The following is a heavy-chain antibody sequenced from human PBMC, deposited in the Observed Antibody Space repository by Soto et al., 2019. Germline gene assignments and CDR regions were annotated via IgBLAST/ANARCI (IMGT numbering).Heavy chain of an antibody. D-gene: IGHD2-8*02. CDR3: ARDVGAGDTGGLFDS. CDR2: IHYSGST. Sequence: TLSLTCRVSGGSLTSGDFYWNWIRQTPGKGLEWIGYIHYSGSTSYNPSVVSRASISVDMSQNQFSLRLNSLTAADTAVYFCARDVGAGDTGGLFDSWGQGVLVTVSS. V-gene: IGHV4-30-4*01. J-gene: IGHJ4*02. CDR1: GGSLTSGDFY.